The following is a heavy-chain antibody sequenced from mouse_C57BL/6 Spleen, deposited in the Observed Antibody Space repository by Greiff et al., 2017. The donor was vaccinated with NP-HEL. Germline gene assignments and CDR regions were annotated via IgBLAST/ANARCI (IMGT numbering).Heavy chain of an antibody. CDR2: LDPEDGET. Sequence: EVQLQQSGAELVKPGASVKLSCTASGFNIKDYYMHWVKQRTEQGLEWIGRLDPEDGETKYAPKFQGQATITADTASNTAYLPLSSLTSEDTAVYYGARGATDWYFDVGGKGTTVTVSS. V-gene: IGHV14-2*01. CDR1: GFNIKDYY. CDR3: ARGATDWYFDV. J-gene: IGHJ1*03.